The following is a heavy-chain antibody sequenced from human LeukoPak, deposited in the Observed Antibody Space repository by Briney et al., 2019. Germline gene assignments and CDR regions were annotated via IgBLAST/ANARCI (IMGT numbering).Heavy chain of an antibody. Sequence: GGSLRLSCVASGFSFSSYGMHWVRQAPGKGLEWVAYIWFDGTSTHYGDSVKGRFNISRDNSKNTLHLQMPSLRTEDTAVYHCAKDSGNWGIDYWGQGTLVTVSS. D-gene: IGHD3-16*01. CDR1: GFSFSSYG. CDR2: IWFDGTST. CDR3: AKDSGNWGIDY. V-gene: IGHV3-30*02. J-gene: IGHJ4*02.